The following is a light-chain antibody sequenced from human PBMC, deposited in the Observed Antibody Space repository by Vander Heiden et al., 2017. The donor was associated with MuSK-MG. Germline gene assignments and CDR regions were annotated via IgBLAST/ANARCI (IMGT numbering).Light chain of an antibody. Sequence: QSALTQPASVSGSPGQSITISCTGTSSDVGGYNYVSWYQQHPGKAPKLMIYDVSTRPSVVSNRFSGSKSGNTASLTISGLQAEDAADYYCSSYTSSSTLVFGGGTKLTVL. CDR1: SSDVGGYNY. CDR2: DVS. J-gene: IGLJ2*01. V-gene: IGLV2-14*01. CDR3: SSYTSSSTLV.